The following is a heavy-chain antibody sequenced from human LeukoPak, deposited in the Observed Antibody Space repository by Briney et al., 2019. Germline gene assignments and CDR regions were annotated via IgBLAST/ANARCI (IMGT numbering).Heavy chain of an antibody. CDR2: INHSGST. CDR3: ARGLGYCSGGSCYLDY. J-gene: IGHJ4*02. V-gene: IGHV4-34*01. D-gene: IGHD2-15*01. Sequence: SETLSPTCAVYGGSFSGYYWSWIRQPPGKGLEWIGEINHSGSTNYNPSLKSRVTISVDTSKNQFSLKLSSVTAADTAVYYCARGLGYCSGGSCYLDYWGQGTLVTVSS. CDR1: GGSFSGYY.